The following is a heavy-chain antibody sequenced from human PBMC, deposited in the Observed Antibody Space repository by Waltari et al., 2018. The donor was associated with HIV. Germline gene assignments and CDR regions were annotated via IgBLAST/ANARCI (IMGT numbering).Heavy chain of an antibody. CDR2: IKSTSEGGTS. CDR1: GFTFSDAR. D-gene: IGHD4-17*01. J-gene: IGHJ4*02. CDR3: TTEDYGDFV. V-gene: IGHV3-15*05. Sequence: EGQLVEFGGGLVKPGGSLRLSCAVSGFTFSDARMSWVRPSPGKGLEWFVLIKSTSEGGTSDYAAPVKGRFTIARDDEKNTLFLQMDRLKTEDTAFYYCTTEDYGDFVWGQGTLVTVSS.